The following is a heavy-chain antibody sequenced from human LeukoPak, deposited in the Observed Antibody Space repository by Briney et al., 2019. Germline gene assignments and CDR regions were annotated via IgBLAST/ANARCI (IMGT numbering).Heavy chain of an antibody. J-gene: IGHJ4*02. CDR2: IYYSGST. CDR3: ARGLRGLH. V-gene: IGHV4-59*01. CDR1: GGSISSYY. Sequence: TSSETLSLTCTVSGGSISSYYWSWIRQPPGKGLEWIGYIYYSGSTNYNPSLKSRVTISVDTAKNQFSLKLSSVTAADTAVYYCARGLRGLHWGQGTLVTVSS.